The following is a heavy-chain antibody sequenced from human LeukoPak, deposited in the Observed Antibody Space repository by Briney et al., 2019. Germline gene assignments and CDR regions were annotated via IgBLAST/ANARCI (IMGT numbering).Heavy chain of an antibody. Sequence: ASVKVSCKASGYTFTGYYMHWVRQAPGQGLEWMGWINPNSGGTNYAQKFQGRVTMTRDTSISTAYMELSRLRSDDTAVYYCAREYDFWSRSYYYFDYWGQGTLVTVSS. V-gene: IGHV1-2*02. CDR2: INPNSGGT. CDR1: GYTFTGYY. J-gene: IGHJ4*02. CDR3: AREYDFWSRSYYYFDY. D-gene: IGHD3-3*01.